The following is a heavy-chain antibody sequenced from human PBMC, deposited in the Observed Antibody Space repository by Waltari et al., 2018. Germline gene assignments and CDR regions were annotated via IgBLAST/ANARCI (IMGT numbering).Heavy chain of an antibody. D-gene: IGHD1-1*01. CDR1: GFTFSSYP. J-gene: IGHJ6*02. V-gene: IGHV3-23*01. CDR2: ISGSGGST. CDR3: AKTPPPRFRTYYYGMDV. Sequence: EVQLLESGGGLVQPGGSLRLSCPASGFTFSSYPMSWLRPAPGRGLGWVSAISGSGGSTYYADSVKGRFTISRDKSKNTLYLQMNSLRAEDTAVYYCAKTPPPRFRTYYYGMDVWGQGTTVTVSS.